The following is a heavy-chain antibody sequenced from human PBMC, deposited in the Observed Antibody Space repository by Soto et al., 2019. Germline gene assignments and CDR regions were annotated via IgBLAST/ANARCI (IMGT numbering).Heavy chain of an antibody. CDR2: IWYDGSNK. Sequence: QVQLVESGGGVVQPGRSLRLSCAASGFTFSSYGMHWVRQAPGKGLEWVAVIWYDGSNKYYADSVKGRFTISRDNSKNTLYLPMNSLRAEDTAVYYCARALSRYAAFDYWGQGTLVTVSS. CDR1: GFTFSSYG. CDR3: ARALSRYAAFDY. J-gene: IGHJ4*02. V-gene: IGHV3-33*01. D-gene: IGHD5-12*01.